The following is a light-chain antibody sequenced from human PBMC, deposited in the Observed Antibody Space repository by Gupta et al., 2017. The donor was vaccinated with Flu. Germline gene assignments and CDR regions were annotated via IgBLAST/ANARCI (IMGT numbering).Light chain of an antibody. CDR2: AAT. V-gene: IGKV1-39*01. CDR3: QQAFSTPLT. CDR1: QSISTY. Sequence: DIQMTQSPSSLFASVGDRVTITCRASQSISTYLNWYHQKSGKAPKLLIYAATSLQSGVPSRFSGSGSGTDFTLTISNLQPEDFATYYCQQAFSTPLTVGGGTKVEI. J-gene: IGKJ4*01.